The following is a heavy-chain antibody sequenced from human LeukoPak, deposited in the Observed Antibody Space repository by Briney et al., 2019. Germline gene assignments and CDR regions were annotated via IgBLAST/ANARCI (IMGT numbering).Heavy chain of an antibody. J-gene: IGHJ6*02. CDR1: GYTLTSYY. Sequence: ASVKVSCKASGYTLTSYYMHWLRQAPGQGLEWMGIIDPSGGSTSYAQKFQGRVTMTRNTSISTAYMELSSLRSEDTAVYYCARGTALNYYGSGSPLYYYYGMDVWGQGTTVTVSS. V-gene: IGHV1-46*01. CDR2: IDPSGGST. CDR3: ARGTALNYYGSGSPLYYYYGMDV. D-gene: IGHD3-10*01.